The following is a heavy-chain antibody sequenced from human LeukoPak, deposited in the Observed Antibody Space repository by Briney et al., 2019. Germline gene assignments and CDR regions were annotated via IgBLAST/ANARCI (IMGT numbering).Heavy chain of an antibody. J-gene: IGHJ4*02. CDR3: ARGTVVTVYFDY. CDR2: IWYDGSNK. D-gene: IGHD4-23*01. CDR1: GFTFSSYG. V-gene: IGHV3-33*01. Sequence: GGSLRLSCAASGFTFSSYGMHWVRQAPGKGLEWVAVIWYDGSNKYYADSVKGRFIISRDNSKNTLYLQMNSLRAEDTAVYYCARGTVVTVYFDYWSQGTLVTVSS.